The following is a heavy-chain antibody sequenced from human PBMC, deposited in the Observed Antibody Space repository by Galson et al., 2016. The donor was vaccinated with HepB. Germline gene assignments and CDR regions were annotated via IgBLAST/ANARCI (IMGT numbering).Heavy chain of an antibody. V-gene: IGHV3-23*01. CDR1: GFTLSSYA. J-gene: IGHJ1*01. CDR2: ISGSGGTT. D-gene: IGHD2-15*01. CDR3: AKGAYSLPENFQH. Sequence: SLRLSCAASGFTLSSYAMNWVRQPPGKGLEWVSSISGSGGTTYYADSLKGRFTISRDNSKSTLYLQMNSLRAEDTAVYYCAKGAYSLPENFQHWGQGTLVTVSS.